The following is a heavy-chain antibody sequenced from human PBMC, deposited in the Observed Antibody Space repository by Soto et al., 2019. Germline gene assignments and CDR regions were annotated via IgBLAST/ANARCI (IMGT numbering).Heavy chain of an antibody. CDR2: VTHSGST. D-gene: IGHD2-21*01. V-gene: IGHV4-34*02. J-gene: IGHJ4*02. CDR1: GGSLRGSY. CDR3: ARGHIPVYGPVPDYFDS. Sequence: QVHLQQWGAGLLKPSETLSLTCGVYGGSLRGSYWSWIRQPPGKALEWLGKVTHSGSTTFNPSLMCRVSVSVDTSDNQFSLKLTSVTAADTAVYYCARGHIPVYGPVPDYFDSWVQGTLVTVSS.